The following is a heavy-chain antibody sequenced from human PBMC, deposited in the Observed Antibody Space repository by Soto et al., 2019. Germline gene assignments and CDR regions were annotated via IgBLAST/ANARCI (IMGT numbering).Heavy chain of an antibody. Sequence: PGGYLGLSCAASGVTFNSHAMRWVRQAPGKGLEWVSTFSGSGGSIFYADSVKGRFTISRDNSKSTVYLQMSILRAADTAVYCVANEPMAAACSSLIIHQPHSGLHVWDPGLMVTV. CDR3: ANEPMAAACSSLIIHQPHSGLHV. D-gene: IGHD6-13*01. V-gene: IGHV3-23*01. J-gene: IGHJ6*02. CDR1: GVTFNSHA. CDR2: FSGSGGSI.